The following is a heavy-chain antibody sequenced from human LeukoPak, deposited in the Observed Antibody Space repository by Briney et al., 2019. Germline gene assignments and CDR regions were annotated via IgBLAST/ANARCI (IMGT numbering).Heavy chain of an antibody. CDR3: ARDSAYAY. Sequence: GGSLRLSCAASGFTFSSYWMHWVRQAPGKGLVWVSRIDSDGNYTSYADSVKGRFTISRDNAKNTLYLRMSSLRAEDTAIYYCARDSAYAYWGQGTLVTVSS. D-gene: IGHD5-12*01. V-gene: IGHV3-74*01. CDR2: IDSDGNYT. J-gene: IGHJ4*02. CDR1: GFTFSSYW.